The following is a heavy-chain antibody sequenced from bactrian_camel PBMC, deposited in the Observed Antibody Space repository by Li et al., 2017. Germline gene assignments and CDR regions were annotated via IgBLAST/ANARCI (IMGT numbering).Heavy chain of an antibody. Sequence: VQLVESGGGLVQPGGSLRLSCAASGFTISSVIMTWIRQAPGKELEWLSAIYSDGQTFYGDSVKGRFTISKDTGKNILYLQMDTLKPEDTGDYYCAEGRGSRGEYCYSLNYWGQGTQ. CDR1: GFTISSVI. J-gene: IGHJ4*01. D-gene: IGHD6*01. CDR2: IYSDGQT. CDR3: AEGRGSRGEYCYSLNY. V-gene: IGHV3S10*01.